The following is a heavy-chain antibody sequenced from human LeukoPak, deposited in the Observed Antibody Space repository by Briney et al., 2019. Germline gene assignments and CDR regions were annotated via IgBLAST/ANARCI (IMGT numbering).Heavy chain of an antibody. CDR1: GFTFSSYS. D-gene: IGHD3-16*01. Sequence: GGSLRLSCAASGFTFSSYSMNWVRQAPGKGLEWVSSTSSSSSYIYYADSVKGRFTISRDNAKNSPYLQMNSLRAEDTAVYYCVRLRYDFVWGSYDYWGQGTLVTVSS. J-gene: IGHJ4*02. CDR3: VRLRYDFVWGSYDY. V-gene: IGHV3-21*01. CDR2: TSSSSSYI.